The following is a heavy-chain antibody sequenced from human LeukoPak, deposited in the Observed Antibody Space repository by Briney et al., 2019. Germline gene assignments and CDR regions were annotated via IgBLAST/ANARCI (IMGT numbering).Heavy chain of an antibody. CDR2: IYYSGST. CDR1: GGXISNYY. J-gene: IGHJ6*02. CDR3: ARRSKTTNYYYGMDV. Sequence: PSETLSLTCTVSGGXISNYYWSWIRQPPGKGLEWIGYIYYSGSTNYNPSLKSRVTISVDTSKNQFSLKLSSVTAADTAVYYCARRSKTTNYYYGMDVWGQGTTVTVSS. D-gene: IGHD1-1*01. V-gene: IGHV4-59*08.